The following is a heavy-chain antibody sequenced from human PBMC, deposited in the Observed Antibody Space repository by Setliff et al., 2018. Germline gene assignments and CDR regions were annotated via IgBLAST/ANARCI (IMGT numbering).Heavy chain of an antibody. J-gene: IGHJ4*02. CDR2: ISWDGVSA. V-gene: IGHV3-43*01. D-gene: IGHD4-17*01. CDR1: GFTFDDHT. Sequence: VGSLSLSCEASGFTFDDHTMHWVRQAPGRGLEWISIISWDGVSAEYAASVRGRFAIARDNSKNILYLQMNSLRRDDTALYFCARAIGDYVMDSWGQGTLVTVSS. CDR3: ARAIGDYVMDS.